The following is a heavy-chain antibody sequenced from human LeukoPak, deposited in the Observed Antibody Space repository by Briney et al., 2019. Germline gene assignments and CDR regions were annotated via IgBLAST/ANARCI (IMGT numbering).Heavy chain of an antibody. D-gene: IGHD5-12*01. CDR1: GYTFTGYY. Sequence: GASVKVSCKASGYTFTGYYMHWVRQAPGQGLEWMGWINPNSGGTNYAQKFQGWVTMTRDTSISTAYMELSRLRSDDTAVYYCARLKIYSYGRLSAFDIWGQGTMVTVSS. CDR3: ARLKIYSYGRLSAFDI. V-gene: IGHV1-2*04. CDR2: INPNSGGT. J-gene: IGHJ3*02.